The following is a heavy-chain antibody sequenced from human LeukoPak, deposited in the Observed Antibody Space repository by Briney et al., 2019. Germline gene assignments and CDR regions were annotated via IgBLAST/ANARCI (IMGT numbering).Heavy chain of an antibody. Sequence: ASVKVSCKASGYTFTSYYMHWVRQAPGQGLEWMGRINPNSGGTNYAQKFQGRVTMTRDTSISTAYMELSRLRSDDTAVYYCARVITMVRGVIFGFDPWGQGTLVTVSS. J-gene: IGHJ5*02. CDR2: INPNSGGT. CDR1: GYTFTSYY. V-gene: IGHV1-2*06. CDR3: ARVITMVRGVIFGFDP. D-gene: IGHD3-10*01.